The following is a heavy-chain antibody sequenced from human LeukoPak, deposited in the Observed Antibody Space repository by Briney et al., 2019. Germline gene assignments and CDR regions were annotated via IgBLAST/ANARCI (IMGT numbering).Heavy chain of an antibody. D-gene: IGHD5-18*01. Sequence: ASVKVSCKATGYTFTGYYMHWVRQAPGQGLEWMGWINPNSGGTNYAQKFQGRVPMTRDTSLSTAYMELSRLRSDDTAVYYCARALRRPWIRLWSKGDPDYYYGMDVWGQGTTVTVSS. CDR3: ARALRRPWIRLWSKGDPDYYYGMDV. CDR2: INPNSGGT. CDR1: GYTFTGYY. V-gene: IGHV1-2*02. J-gene: IGHJ6*02.